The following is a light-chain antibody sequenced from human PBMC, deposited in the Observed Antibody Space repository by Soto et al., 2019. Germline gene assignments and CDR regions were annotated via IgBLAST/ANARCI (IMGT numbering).Light chain of an antibody. CDR1: SSDVGGYNY. CDR3: SSYTSTSTLV. Sequence: QSVLTQPASVSGSPGQSITIPCTGTSSDVGGYNYVSWYQQHPGKAPKLMIYEVSNRPSGVSNRFSGSKSGNTASLTISGLQAEAEADYYCSSYTSTSTLVFGTGTKVTVL. CDR2: EVS. J-gene: IGLJ1*01. V-gene: IGLV2-14*01.